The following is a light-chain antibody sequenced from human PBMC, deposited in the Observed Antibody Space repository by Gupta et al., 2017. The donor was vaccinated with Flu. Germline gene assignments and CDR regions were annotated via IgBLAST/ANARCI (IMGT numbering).Light chain of an antibody. CDR3: GAWDDSLNTEV. CDR1: SSNIGRDY. Sequence: QSVMTQPPSASGTPGQRVTISCSGNSSNIGRDYVYWYQQLPGVAPKLLMSSNKQRPSGVPDRFSGSTSGISASLAITGLQSEDEADYYCGAWDDSLNTEVFGAGTKVTVL. CDR2: SNK. J-gene: IGLJ1*01. V-gene: IGLV1-47*02.